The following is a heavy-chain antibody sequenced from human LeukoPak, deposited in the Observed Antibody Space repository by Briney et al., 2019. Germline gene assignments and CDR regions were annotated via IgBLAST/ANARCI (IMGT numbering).Heavy chain of an antibody. J-gene: IGHJ4*02. D-gene: IGHD6-19*01. CDR3: ARGGPSRGSGFYYFDS. Sequence: ASVKVSCKASGYTFTSYYMHWVRQAPGQGLEWMGIINPSGGSTSYAQKFQGRVTMTRDTSTSTGYMELSRLTSDDTALYYCARGGPSRGSGFYYFDSWGQGTPVTVSS. CDR1: GYTFTSYY. V-gene: IGHV1-46*01. CDR2: INPSGGST.